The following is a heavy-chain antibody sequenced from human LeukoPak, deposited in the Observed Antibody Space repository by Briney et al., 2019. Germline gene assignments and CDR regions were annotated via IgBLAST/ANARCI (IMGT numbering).Heavy chain of an antibody. CDR3: ARLVGAGNRYFDY. V-gene: IGHV5-51*03. CDR1: GYSFTNYW. J-gene: IGHJ4*02. Sequence: GESLRLSCKHSGYSFTNYWIGWVREMPGKGLEWRGVIYPGDSDTIYSASFQGQVTISADKSISTAYLQWSSLKASDTAMYYCARLVGAGNRYFDYWGQGTLVTVSS. CDR2: IYPGDSDT. D-gene: IGHD2-8*02.